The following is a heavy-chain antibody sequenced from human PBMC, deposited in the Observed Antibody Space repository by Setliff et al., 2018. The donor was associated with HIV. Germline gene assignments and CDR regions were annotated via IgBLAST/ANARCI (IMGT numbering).Heavy chain of an antibody. CDR3: ARWRDNWNSGFDY. CDR2: IFHTGNT. V-gene: IGHV4-39*07. CDR1: GGSISSFSYY. J-gene: IGHJ4*02. D-gene: IGHD1-7*01. Sequence: SETLSLTCTVSGGSISSFSYYWGWIRQPPGKGPEWNGSIFHTGNTYYNPSLKSRVTISVETSKNQFSLKLSSVTAADTAVYYCARWRDNWNSGFDYWGQGTLVTVSS.